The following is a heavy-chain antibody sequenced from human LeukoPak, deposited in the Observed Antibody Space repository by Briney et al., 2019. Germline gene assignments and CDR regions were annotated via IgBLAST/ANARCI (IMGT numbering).Heavy chain of an antibody. D-gene: IGHD1-26*01. J-gene: IGHJ5*02. V-gene: IGHV4-39*01. Sequence: SETLSLTCTVSGGSISSSSYYWGWIRQPPGKGLEWIGSIYYSGSTYYNPSLKSRVTISADTSKNQFSLKLSSVTAADTAVYYCARLSGSYSVWFDPWGQGTLVTVSS. CDR2: IYYSGST. CDR3: ARLSGSYSVWFDP. CDR1: GGSISSSSYY.